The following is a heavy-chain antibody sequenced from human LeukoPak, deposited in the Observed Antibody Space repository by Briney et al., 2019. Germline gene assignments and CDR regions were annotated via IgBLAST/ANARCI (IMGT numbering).Heavy chain of an antibody. J-gene: IGHJ4*02. CDR1: GFTFSSYS. CDR3: ARLMAAAGFDY. V-gene: IGHV3-21*01. D-gene: IGHD6-13*01. CDR2: ISSSSSYI. Sequence: GGSLRLSCAASGFTFSSYSMNWVRQAPGKGLEWVSSISSSSSYIYYADSVKGRFTIPRDNAKNSLYLQMNSLRAEDTAVYYCARLMAAAGFDYWGQGTLVTVSS.